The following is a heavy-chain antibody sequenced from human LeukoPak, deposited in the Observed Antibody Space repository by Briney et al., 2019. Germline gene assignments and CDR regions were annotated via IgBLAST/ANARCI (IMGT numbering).Heavy chain of an antibody. CDR1: GGSISSGSYY. Sequence: PSQTLSLTCTVSGGSISSGSYYWSWIRQPAGKGLEWIGRIYTSGSTNYNPSLKSRGTMSVDTSKNQFSLKLSSVTAADTAVYYCAGGYSRSAGFDYWGQGTLVTVSS. CDR3: AGGYSRSAGFDY. D-gene: IGHD6-13*01. CDR2: IYTSGST. J-gene: IGHJ4*02. V-gene: IGHV4-61*02.